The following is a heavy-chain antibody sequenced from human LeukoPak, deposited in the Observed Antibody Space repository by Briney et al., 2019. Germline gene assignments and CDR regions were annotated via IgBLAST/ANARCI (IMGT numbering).Heavy chain of an antibody. D-gene: IGHD2-2*01. CDR1: GFTFSSYD. Sequence: GGSLRLSCAASGFTFSSYDMNWVRQAPGKGLEWVSYISSSTGTVYYADSVKGRFTISRDNAKKSLYLQMNSLRAEDTAAYYCARASPTSLPAHWGQGTLVTVSS. CDR2: ISSSTGTV. V-gene: IGHV3-48*04. J-gene: IGHJ4*02. CDR3: ARASPTSLPAH.